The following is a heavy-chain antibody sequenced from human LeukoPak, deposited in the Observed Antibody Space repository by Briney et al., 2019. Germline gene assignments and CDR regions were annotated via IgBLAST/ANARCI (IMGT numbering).Heavy chain of an antibody. V-gene: IGHV4-31*03. J-gene: IGHJ4*02. D-gene: IGHD1-26*01. CDR3: ARMKRELALYYFDY. Sequence: SETLSLTCTVSGGSISSGGYYWSWIRQHPGKGLEWIGYIYYSGSTYYNPSLKSRVTISVDTSKNQFSLELSSVTAADTAVYYCARMKRELALYYFDYWGQGTLVTVSS. CDR2: IYYSGST. CDR1: GGSISSGGYY.